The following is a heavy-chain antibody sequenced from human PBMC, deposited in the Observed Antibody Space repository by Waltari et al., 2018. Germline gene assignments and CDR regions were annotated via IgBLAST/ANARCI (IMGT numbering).Heavy chain of an antibody. V-gene: IGHV1-3*01. J-gene: IGHJ4*02. CDR2: INAGNGNT. CDR3: ARGPKGGGVMYYFDY. Sequence: QVQLVQSGAEVKKPGASVKVSCKASGYTFTSYAMHWVRQAPGQRLEWMGWINAGNGNTKDSQKFQGRVTITRDTSASTAYMELSSLRSEDTAVYYCARGPKGGGVMYYFDYWGQGTLVTVSS. CDR1: GYTFTSYA. D-gene: IGHD3-16*01.